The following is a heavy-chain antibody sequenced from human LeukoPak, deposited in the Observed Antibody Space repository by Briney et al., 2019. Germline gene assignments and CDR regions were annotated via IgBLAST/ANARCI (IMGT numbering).Heavy chain of an antibody. CDR3: ARTRYCTNGVCYAFASYYYYYMDV. J-gene: IGHJ6*03. CDR2: INHSGST. CDR1: GGSFSGYY. V-gene: IGHV4-34*01. Sequence: SETLSLTCAVYGGSFSGYYWSWIGQPPGKGLEWIGEINHSGSTNYNPSLKSRVTISVDTSKNQFSLKLSSVTAADTAVYYCARTRYCTNGVCYAFASYYYYYMDVWGKGTTVTVSS. D-gene: IGHD2-8*01.